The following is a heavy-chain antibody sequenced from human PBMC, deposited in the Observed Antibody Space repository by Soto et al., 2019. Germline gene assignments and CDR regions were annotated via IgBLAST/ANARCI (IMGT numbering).Heavy chain of an antibody. Sequence: DVQVVESGGGLVLPGGSLRLSCAASGFTVSTSRMSWFRQAPGKGLEWVSVIYSGGNTYYADSVKGRFTISRDNSQNTLYIHMNSLSAEDTAVYYCARERRGDGNAELWGQRTLVTVSS. CDR3: ARERRGDGNAEL. CDR2: IYSGGNT. J-gene: IGHJ4*02. CDR1: GFTVSTSR. D-gene: IGHD1-7*01. V-gene: IGHV3-66*01.